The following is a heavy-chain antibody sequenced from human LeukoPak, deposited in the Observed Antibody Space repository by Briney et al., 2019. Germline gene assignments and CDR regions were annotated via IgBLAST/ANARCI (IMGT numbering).Heavy chain of an antibody. CDR3: ATLRVGSVWFGISLGGGYFDY. V-gene: IGHV4-34*01. D-gene: IGHD3-10*01. J-gene: IGHJ4*02. Sequence: PSETLSLTCAVYGGSFSGYYWSWIRQPPGKGLEWIGEINHSGSTNYNPSLKSRVTISVDTSKNQFSLKLSSVTAADTAVYYCATLRVGSVWFGISLGGGYFDYWRQGTLVTVSS. CDR1: GGSFSGYY. CDR2: INHSGST.